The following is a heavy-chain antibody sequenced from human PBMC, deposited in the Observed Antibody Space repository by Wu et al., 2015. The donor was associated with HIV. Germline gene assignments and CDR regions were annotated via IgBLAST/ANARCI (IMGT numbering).Heavy chain of an antibody. D-gene: IGHD3-16*01. CDR3: ARGHYYDTSSSPLY. CDR1: GFNLNSFG. J-gene: IGHJ4*02. Sequence: QVQLVQSGGDVKKPGASVRVACKAPGFNLNSFGIHWVRQAPGQGLEWMGWISGNNGNIRYGQEFQARVTMTIDTSTDTAYMDLRSLRSDDTATYYCARGHYYDTSSSPLYWGQGTPVTVSS. CDR2: ISGNNGNI. V-gene: IGHV1-18*01.